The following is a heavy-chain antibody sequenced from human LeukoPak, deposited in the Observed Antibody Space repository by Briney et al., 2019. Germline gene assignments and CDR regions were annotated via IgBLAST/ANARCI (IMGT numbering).Heavy chain of an antibody. Sequence: GGSLRLSCAASGFTFSSYAMSWVRQAPGQGLEWVSAISGSGGSTYYADSVKGRFTISRDNSKNTLYLQMNSLRAEDTAVYYCAKRTVYSGNAFDYWGQGTLVTVSS. CDR1: GFTFSSYA. CDR2: ISGSGGST. CDR3: AKRTVYSGNAFDY. J-gene: IGHJ4*02. D-gene: IGHD4-23*01. V-gene: IGHV3-23*01.